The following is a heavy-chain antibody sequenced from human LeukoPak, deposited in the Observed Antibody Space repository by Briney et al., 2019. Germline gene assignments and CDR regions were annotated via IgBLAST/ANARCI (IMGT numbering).Heavy chain of an antibody. J-gene: IGHJ3*02. Sequence: SETLSLTCAVYGGSSSGYYWSWIRQPPGKGLEWIGEINHSGSTNYNPSLKSRVTISVDTPKNQFSLKLSSVTAADTAVYYCARDTYYDFWSGQHDAFDIWGQGTMVTVSS. CDR1: GGSSSGYY. CDR3: ARDTYYDFWSGQHDAFDI. D-gene: IGHD3-3*01. V-gene: IGHV4-34*01. CDR2: INHSGST.